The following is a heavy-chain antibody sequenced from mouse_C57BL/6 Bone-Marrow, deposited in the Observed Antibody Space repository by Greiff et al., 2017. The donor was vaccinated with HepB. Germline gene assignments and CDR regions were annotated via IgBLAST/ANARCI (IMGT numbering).Heavy chain of an antibody. J-gene: IGHJ3*01. V-gene: IGHV1-15*01. CDR2: IDPETGGT. CDR1: GYTFTDYE. D-gene: IGHD1-1*01. Sequence: VQLQQSGAELVRPGASVTLSCKASGYTFTDYEMHWVKQTPVHGLEWIGAIDPETGGTAYNQKFKGKAILTADKSSSTAYMELRSLTSEDSAVYYCTRWYYGSSSAWFADWGQGTLVTVSA. CDR3: TRWYYGSSSAWFAD.